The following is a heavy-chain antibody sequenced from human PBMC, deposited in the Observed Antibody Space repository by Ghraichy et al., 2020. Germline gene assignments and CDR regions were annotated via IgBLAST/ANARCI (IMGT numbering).Heavy chain of an antibody. V-gene: IGHV3-7*03. J-gene: IGHJ4*02. CDR1: GFNIRSHW. CDR3: ARVRRLQGVDS. Sequence: GGSLRLSCAASGFNIRSHWMSWVRHTAGKGLEWVANINQDGSEEYYVDSVRGRFTISRDNAKNSLSLQMNDLRVEDTAVYYCARVRRLQGVDSWGQGTLVIVSS. CDR2: INQDGSEE. D-gene: IGHD4-11*01.